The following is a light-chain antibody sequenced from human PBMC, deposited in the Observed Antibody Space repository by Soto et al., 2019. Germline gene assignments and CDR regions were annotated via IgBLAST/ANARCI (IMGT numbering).Light chain of an antibody. V-gene: IGLV2-14*03. Sequence: QSALTQPASVSGSPGQSITISCTGSDNDVGGYYYVSWYQQYTDRAPKLIIYDVNNRPSGVSDRFSGSKSGNTASLTISGLRPEDEADYYCSSYTSVATYVFGTGTQLTVL. CDR3: SSYTSVATYV. CDR1: DNDVGGYYY. CDR2: DVN. J-gene: IGLJ1*01.